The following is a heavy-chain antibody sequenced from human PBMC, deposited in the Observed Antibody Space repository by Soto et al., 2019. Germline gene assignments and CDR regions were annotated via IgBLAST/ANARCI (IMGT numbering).Heavy chain of an antibody. CDR1: GGSFSGYY. CDR3: ARAPRGRYFDWLSPGDY. CDR2: INHSGST. D-gene: IGHD3-9*01. V-gene: IGHV4-34*01. Sequence: PSETLSLTCAVYGGSFSGYYWTWIRQPPGTGLEWIGEINHSGSTNYNPSLKSRVTISVDTSKNQFSLKLSSVTAADTAVYYCARAPRGRYFDWLSPGDYWGQGTLVTVSS. J-gene: IGHJ4*02.